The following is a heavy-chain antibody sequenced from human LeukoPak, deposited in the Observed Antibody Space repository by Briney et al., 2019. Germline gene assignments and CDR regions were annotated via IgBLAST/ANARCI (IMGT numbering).Heavy chain of an antibody. Sequence: TGGSLRLSCAASGFTFSSYGMSWVRQAPGKGLEWVSAISGSGGSTYYADSVKGWFTISRDNSKNTLYLQMNSLRAEDTAVYYCARSYYDILTGYREDAFDIWCQGTMVTVSS. D-gene: IGHD3-9*01. CDR3: ARSYYDILTGYREDAFDI. J-gene: IGHJ3*02. CDR1: GFTFSSYG. V-gene: IGHV3-23*01. CDR2: ISGSGGST.